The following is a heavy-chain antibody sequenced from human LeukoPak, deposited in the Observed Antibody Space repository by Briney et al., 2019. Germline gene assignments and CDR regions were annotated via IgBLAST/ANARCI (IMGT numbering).Heavy chain of an antibody. CDR1: GGTFSSYA. Sequence: ASVKVSCKASGGTFSSYAFSGGGRPTGQGLEWWVGIIPILGTANYAQKFQGRVTITTDESTSTAYMELSSLRSEDTAVYYCARELTGTTHRSYNWFDPWGQGTLVTVSS. CDR2: IIPILGTA. D-gene: IGHD1-7*01. V-gene: IGHV1-69*05. J-gene: IGHJ5*02. CDR3: ARELTGTTHRSYNWFDP.